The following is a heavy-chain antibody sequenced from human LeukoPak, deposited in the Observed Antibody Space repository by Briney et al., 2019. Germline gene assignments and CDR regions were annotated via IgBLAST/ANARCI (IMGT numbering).Heavy chain of an antibody. D-gene: IGHD6-13*01. CDR1: GESFSGYY. V-gene: IGHV4-34*12. Sequence: SETLSLTCVVYGESFSGYYWIWIRQPPGKGLEWIGEIIDTGSTKYNSSLKSRVTISVDTSKNEFSLKLSSVTAADTAVYYCARDRKAAGTYYYYMDVWGKGTTVTISS. J-gene: IGHJ6*03. CDR3: ARDRKAAGTYYYYMDV. CDR2: IIDTGST.